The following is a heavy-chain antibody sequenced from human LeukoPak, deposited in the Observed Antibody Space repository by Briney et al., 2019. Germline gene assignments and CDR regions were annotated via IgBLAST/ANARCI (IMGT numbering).Heavy chain of an antibody. CDR3: AKDRANWAIDD. V-gene: IGHV3-48*03. D-gene: IGHD3-16*01. CDR1: GGTFSSYA. Sequence: SFKASGGTFSSYAISWVRQAPGKGLEWISYIGGDGIAFYADSVKGRFTASKDDARKSMYLQMNSLRVEDTAVYYCAKDRANWAIDDWGQGTQVTVSS. CDR2: IGGDGIAF. J-gene: IGHJ4*02.